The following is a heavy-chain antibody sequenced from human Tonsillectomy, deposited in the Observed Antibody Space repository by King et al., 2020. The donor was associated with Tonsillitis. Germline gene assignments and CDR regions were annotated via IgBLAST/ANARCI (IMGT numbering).Heavy chain of an antibody. CDR3: AREAYSRGRCGIFDI. V-gene: IGHV3-30*01. D-gene: IGHD6-19*01. J-gene: IGHJ3*02. Sequence: QLVQSGGGVVQPGGSLRLSCAASGLTVSASIIHWVRQAPGKGLEWVALIAHDGNSKNYAGTMRGRFTISGDNSQNTVYLQMNSLRAEDTAVYYCAREAYSRGRCGIFDIWGQGTKVTVSS. CDR2: IAHDGNSK. CDR1: GLTVSASI.